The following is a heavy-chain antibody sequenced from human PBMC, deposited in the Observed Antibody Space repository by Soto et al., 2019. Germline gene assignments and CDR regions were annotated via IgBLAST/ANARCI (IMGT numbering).Heavy chain of an antibody. J-gene: IGHJ6*03. Sequence: GASVKVSCKASVGTFSSYTISWVRQAPGQGLEWMGRIIPILGIANYAQKFQGRVTITADKSTSTAYMELSSLRSEDTAVYYCASDIVVVPAAMRYDYMDVWGKGTTVTVSS. CDR1: VGTFSSYT. CDR2: IIPILGIA. V-gene: IGHV1-69*02. D-gene: IGHD2-2*01. CDR3: ASDIVVVPAAMRYDYMDV.